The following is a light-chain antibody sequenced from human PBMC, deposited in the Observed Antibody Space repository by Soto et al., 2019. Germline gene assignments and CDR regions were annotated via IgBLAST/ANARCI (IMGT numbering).Light chain of an antibody. CDR1: QSVSSNY. CDR3: QQYGSSPPT. J-gene: IGKJ1*01. CDR2: GAS. V-gene: IGKV3-20*01. Sequence: EIVLTQSPGTLSLSPGERATLSCRACQSVSSNYLAWYQRKPGQAPRLLIYGASSRAIDIPNRFSGSGSGTDFTLTITRLEPEDFAVYYCQQYGSSPPTFGQGTKVEI.